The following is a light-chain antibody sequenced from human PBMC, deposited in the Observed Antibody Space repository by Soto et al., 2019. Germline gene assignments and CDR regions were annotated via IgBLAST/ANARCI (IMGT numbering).Light chain of an antibody. CDR2: GDS. CDR1: QSVSSSH. Sequence: EIVLTQSPDTLSLSPGETATLSCRASQSVSSSHLAWYQQKVGQAPRLLIYGDSRRATGIPDRFSGSGSGTVFTLIINRLDPEDFAVYYCQYYGTSTGTFGQGTKVDIK. CDR3: QYYGTSTGT. V-gene: IGKV3-20*01. J-gene: IGKJ1*01.